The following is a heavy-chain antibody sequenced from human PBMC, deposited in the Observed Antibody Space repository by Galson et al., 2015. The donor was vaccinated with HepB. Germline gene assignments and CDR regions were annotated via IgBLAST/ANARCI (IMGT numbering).Heavy chain of an antibody. CDR2: IWYDGSNK. CDR1: GFTFSSYG. D-gene: IGHD2-2*01. V-gene: IGHV3-33*08. Sequence: SLRLSCAASGFTFSSYGMHWVRQSPGRGLEWVAVIWYDGSNKYYADSVKGRFTISRDNSKNTLYLQMNSLRAEDTAVYYCARDYCSSTSCSYFDYCGQGTLVTVSS. CDR3: ARDYCSSTSCSYFDY. J-gene: IGHJ4*02.